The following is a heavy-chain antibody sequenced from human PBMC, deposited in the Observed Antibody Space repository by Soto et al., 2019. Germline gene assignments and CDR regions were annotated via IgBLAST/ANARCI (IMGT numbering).Heavy chain of an antibody. CDR1: GYTFTSYD. Sequence: QVQLVQSGAEVKKPEASVKVSCKASGYTFTSYDNNWVRQATGQGLEWMGWMNANSGNTGYAQKFQGRVTMTRNTYISTAYMELSSLRSEDTAVYYCARERSSGCYVDYWGQGTLVTVSS. CDR3: ARERSSGCYVDY. D-gene: IGHD6-19*01. CDR2: MNANSGNT. V-gene: IGHV1-8*01. J-gene: IGHJ4*02.